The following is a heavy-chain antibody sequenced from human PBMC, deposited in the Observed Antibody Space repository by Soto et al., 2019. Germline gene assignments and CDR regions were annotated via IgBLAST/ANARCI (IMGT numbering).Heavy chain of an antibody. D-gene: IGHD6-13*01. J-gene: IGHJ6*02. CDR1: GFTFISYA. CDR2: ISGSDAGT. Sequence: EVQLLESGVGLIQPGGSLKLSCAASGFTFISYAMTWFRQAPGKGLEWVSAISGSDAGTYYADSVKGRFTISRDNSKNTLYLQMNSLRGEDTGVYYCVKVQSSSLSGTGGMDVWGQGTTVTVSS. V-gene: IGHV3-23*01. CDR3: VKVQSSSLSGTGGMDV.